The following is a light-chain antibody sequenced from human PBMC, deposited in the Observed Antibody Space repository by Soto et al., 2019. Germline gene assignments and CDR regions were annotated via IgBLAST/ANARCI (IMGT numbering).Light chain of an antibody. Sequence: EIVMTQSPATLSVSPGERATLSCRASQSVSSKLAWFQQKPGQAPSLLIYDASTRATGIPARFSGSGSGTEFTLTISSLQSEDVAVYYCQQYSIWPPITFGQGTRLEIK. J-gene: IGKJ5*01. CDR1: QSVSSK. V-gene: IGKV3-15*01. CDR2: DAS. CDR3: QQYSIWPPIT.